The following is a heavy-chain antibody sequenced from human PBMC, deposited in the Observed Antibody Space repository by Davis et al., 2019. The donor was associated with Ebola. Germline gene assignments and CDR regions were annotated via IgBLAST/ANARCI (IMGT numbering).Heavy chain of an antibody. D-gene: IGHD6-13*01. CDR2: INPNSGGT. Sequence: ASVKVSCKASGYTFTGYYMHWVRQAPGQGLEWMGWINPNSGGTNYAQKFQGRVTMTRDTSISTAYMELSRLRSDDTAVYYCARVGPRIAAAALDPVGYYYYMDVWGKGTTVTVSS. V-gene: IGHV1-2*02. CDR3: ARVGPRIAAAALDPVGYYYYMDV. J-gene: IGHJ6*03. CDR1: GYTFTGYY.